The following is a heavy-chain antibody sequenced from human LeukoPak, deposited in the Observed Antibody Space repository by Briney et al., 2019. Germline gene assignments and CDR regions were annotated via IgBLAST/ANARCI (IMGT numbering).Heavy chain of an antibody. CDR1: GFTFSSYW. Sequence: GGSLRLSCAASGFTFSSYWMSWVRQAPGKGLEWVANIKQDGGEKYYVDSVKGRFTISRDNAKNSLYLQVNSLRAEDTAVYYCARSRALGQLPISDGMDVWGQGTTVTVSS. CDR2: IKQDGGEK. J-gene: IGHJ6*02. CDR3: ARSRALGQLPISDGMDV. V-gene: IGHV3-7*01. D-gene: IGHD2-2*01.